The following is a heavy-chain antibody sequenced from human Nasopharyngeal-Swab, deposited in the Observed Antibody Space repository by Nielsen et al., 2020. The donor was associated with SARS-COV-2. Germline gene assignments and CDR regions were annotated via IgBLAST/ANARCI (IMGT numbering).Heavy chain of an antibody. D-gene: IGHD6-13*01. CDR1: GYTFTSYG. J-gene: IGHJ6*02. Sequence: ASVKVSCKASGYTFTSYGISWVRQAPGQGLEWMGWISAYNGNTNYAQKLQGRVTMTRDTSTSTVYMELSSLRSEDTAVYYCARSRGIRGNYYYYGMDVWGQGTTVTVSS. V-gene: IGHV1-18*01. CDR2: ISAYNGNT. CDR3: ARSRGIRGNYYYYGMDV.